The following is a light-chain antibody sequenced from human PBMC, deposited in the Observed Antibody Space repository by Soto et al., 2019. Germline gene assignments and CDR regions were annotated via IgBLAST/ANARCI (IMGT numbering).Light chain of an antibody. J-gene: IGLJ1*01. V-gene: IGLV1-44*01. CDR3: ASWDNSLNGLYV. CDR2: GDN. CDR1: SSNIGSHP. Sequence: QSVLTQPPSACGTPGQRVSISCSGSSSNIGSHPVNWYQQLPGTAPKLLLYGDNQRPSGVPDRFSGSKSGTSASLAISGLQSEDEAHYYCASWDNSLNGLYVFGTGTKVTVL.